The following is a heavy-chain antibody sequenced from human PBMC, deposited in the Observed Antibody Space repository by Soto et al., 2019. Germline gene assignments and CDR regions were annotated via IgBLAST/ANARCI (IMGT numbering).Heavy chain of an antibody. Sequence: QVQIVQSGAEVKKPGASVKVSCKASGYTFSSSAMHWVRQAPGQSLEWMGWINVGTDKTEYSRRLQGRVTITKDTSASTADMGRSGLTSEDTAVYYCAKSKGVWVPDYWGPGTLVTVSS. V-gene: IGHV1-3*01. J-gene: IGHJ4*02. CDR2: INVGTDKT. D-gene: IGHD7-27*01. CDR1: GYTFSSSA. CDR3: AKSKGVWVPDY.